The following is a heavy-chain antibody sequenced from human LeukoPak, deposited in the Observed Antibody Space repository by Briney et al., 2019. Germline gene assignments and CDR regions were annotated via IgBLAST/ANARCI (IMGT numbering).Heavy chain of an antibody. CDR1: GFTFSSYA. J-gene: IGHJ4*02. V-gene: IGHV3-23*01. D-gene: IGHD4-17*01. Sequence: GGSLRLSCAASGFTFSSYAMSWVRQAPGKGLEVVSAISGSDGTTYYAASVKGRFTISRDNSKNTLYLQMNSLRAEDTAVYYCAKPPSLIYGDWRYYFDYWGQGTLVTVSS. CDR2: ISGSDGTT. CDR3: AKPPSLIYGDWRYYFDY.